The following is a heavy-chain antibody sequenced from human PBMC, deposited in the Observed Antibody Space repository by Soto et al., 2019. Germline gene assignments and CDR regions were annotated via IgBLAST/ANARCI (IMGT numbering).Heavy chain of an antibody. V-gene: IGHV4-34*01. D-gene: IGHD3-10*01. Sequence: SETLSLTCAVYGGSFSGYYWSWIRQPPGKGLEWIGEINHSGNTNYNPSLKSRVTISVDTSKNQFSLKLSSVTAADTAVYYCARDRASLVRGIIPRWFDPWGQGTLVTVS. CDR1: GGSFSGYY. J-gene: IGHJ5*02. CDR3: ARDRASLVRGIIPRWFDP. CDR2: INHSGNT.